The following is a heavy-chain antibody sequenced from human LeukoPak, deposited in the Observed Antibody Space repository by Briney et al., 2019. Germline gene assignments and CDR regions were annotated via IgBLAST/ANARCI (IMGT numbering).Heavy chain of an antibody. CDR3: ARGYCSGGSCYLGAFDI. J-gene: IGHJ3*02. Sequence: GGSLRLSCAASGFTFSSYAMHWVRQAPGKGLEYVSAISSNGGSTYYANSVKGRFTISRDNSKNTLYPQMGSLRAEDMAVYYCARGYCSGGSCYLGAFDIWGQGTMVTVSS. D-gene: IGHD2-15*01. V-gene: IGHV3-64*01. CDR1: GFTFSSYA. CDR2: ISSNGGST.